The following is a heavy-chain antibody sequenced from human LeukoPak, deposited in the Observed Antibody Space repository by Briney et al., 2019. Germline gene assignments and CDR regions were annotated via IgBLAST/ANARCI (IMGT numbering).Heavy chain of an antibody. CDR1: GFIFSSYA. Sequence: GGSLRLPCAASGFIFSSYAMNWVRQAPGKGLEWGSAISGSCGSTYYADSVKGRFTISRDNAKNSLYLQMNSLRAEDTAVYYCAELGITMIGGVWGKGTTVTISS. D-gene: IGHD3-10*02. J-gene: IGHJ6*04. CDR3: AELGITMIGGV. CDR2: ISGSCGST. V-gene: IGHV3-23*01.